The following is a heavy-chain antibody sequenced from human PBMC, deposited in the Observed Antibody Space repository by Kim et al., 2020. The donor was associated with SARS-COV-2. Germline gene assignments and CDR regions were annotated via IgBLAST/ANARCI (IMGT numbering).Heavy chain of an antibody. CDR2: IYSGGST. CDR1: GFTVSSNY. Sequence: GGSLRLSCAASGFTVSSNYMSWVRQAPGKGLEWVSVIYSGGSTYYADSVKGRFTISRDNSKNTLYLQMNSLRAEDTAVYYCARVLEYNGYYFDYWGQGTLVTVSS. V-gene: IGHV3-53*01. D-gene: IGHD1-20*01. CDR3: ARVLEYNGYYFDY. J-gene: IGHJ4*02.